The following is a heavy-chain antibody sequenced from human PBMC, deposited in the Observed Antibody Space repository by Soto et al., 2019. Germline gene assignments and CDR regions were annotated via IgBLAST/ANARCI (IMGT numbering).Heavy chain of an antibody. D-gene: IGHD1-26*01. CDR1: GFTSSLYW. CDR3: ARGRWELRVAPDY. CDR2: IKEDGSEK. Sequence: EVQLVESGGGLVQPGGSLRLSCTASGFTSSLYWMTWVRQAPGKGLEWVANIKEDGSEKYYVDSVKGRFTISRDNAKNSLDLQQNSLRDEDTSGYYCARGRWELRVAPDYWGQGTLVTVSS. V-gene: IGHV3-7*03. J-gene: IGHJ4*02.